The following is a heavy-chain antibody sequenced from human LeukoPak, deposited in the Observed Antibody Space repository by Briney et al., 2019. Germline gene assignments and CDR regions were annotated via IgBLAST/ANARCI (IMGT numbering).Heavy chain of an antibody. J-gene: IGHJ6*03. Sequence: SETLSLTCTVSGGSISSYYWSWIRQPAGKGLEWIGRIYTSGSTNYNPSLKSRVTMSVDTSKNQFSLKLSSVTAADTAVYYCARDRYFNLRYYYYYVDVWGKGTTVTVSS. CDR1: GGSISSYY. D-gene: IGHD2/OR15-2a*01. CDR2: IYTSGST. CDR3: ARDRYFNLRYYYYYVDV. V-gene: IGHV4-4*07.